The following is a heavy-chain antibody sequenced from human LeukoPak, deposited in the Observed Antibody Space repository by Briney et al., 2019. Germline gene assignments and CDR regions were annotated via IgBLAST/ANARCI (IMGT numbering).Heavy chain of an antibody. D-gene: IGHD6-13*01. CDR3: ARDIGRLAAGPDAFDI. Sequence: ASVKVSCKASGYTLTSYYMNWVRQAPGQGLEWMGIINPSGGSTSYAQKFQGRVTMTRDTSTSTVYMELSSLRSEDTAVYYCARDIGRLAAGPDAFDIWGQGTMVTVSS. J-gene: IGHJ3*02. CDR2: INPSGGST. CDR1: GYTLTSYY. V-gene: IGHV1-46*01.